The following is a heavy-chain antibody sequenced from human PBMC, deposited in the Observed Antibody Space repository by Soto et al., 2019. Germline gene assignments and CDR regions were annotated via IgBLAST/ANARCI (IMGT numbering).Heavy chain of an antibody. D-gene: IGHD6-19*01. V-gene: IGHV3-23*01. CDR3: AKAESSYASGWYAY. Sequence: EVQLLESGGGLVQPGGSLRLSCVASGFTFSNYAMSWVRQAPGKGLEWVSAISGGGRTNYADSVKGRFTIAGDNSKNTLYLQMHSLRAEDTAVHYCAKAESSYASGWYAYWGQGTLVTVSS. CDR1: GFTFSNYA. J-gene: IGHJ4*02. CDR2: ISGGGRT.